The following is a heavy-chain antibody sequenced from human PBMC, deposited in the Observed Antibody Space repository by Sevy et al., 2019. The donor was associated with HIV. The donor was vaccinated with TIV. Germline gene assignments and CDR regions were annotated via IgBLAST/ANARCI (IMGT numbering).Heavy chain of an antibody. D-gene: IGHD2-2*01. CDR3: ATILPAGVPAEYFQH. Sequence: GGSLRLSCAASGLTFSSYWMTWVRQAPGKGLEWVANINQGGSQEYYVDSVKGRFTISRDNAKNSLYLQINSLRAEDTAVYYCATILPAGVPAEYFQHWGQGSLVTVSS. V-gene: IGHV3-7*01. J-gene: IGHJ1*01. CDR2: INQGGSQE. CDR1: GLTFSSYW.